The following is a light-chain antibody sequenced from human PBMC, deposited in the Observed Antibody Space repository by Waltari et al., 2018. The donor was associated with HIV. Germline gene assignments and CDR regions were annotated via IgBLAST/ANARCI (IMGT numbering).Light chain of an antibody. J-gene: IGKJ2*01. CDR1: QSVSSN. Sequence: EIVMTQSPATLSVSPGERATLSCRASQSVSSNLASYQQKPGQAPRLLIYGASTRATGTPARFSGSGSGTDFTLTISSLQSEDCAVYYCQQYNNWPRTFGQGTKLEIK. CDR2: GAS. V-gene: IGKV3D-15*01. CDR3: QQYNNWPRT.